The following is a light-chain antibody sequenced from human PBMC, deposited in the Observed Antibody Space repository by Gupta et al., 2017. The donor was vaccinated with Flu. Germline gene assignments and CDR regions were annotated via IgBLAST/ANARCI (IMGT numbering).Light chain of an antibody. CDR1: QTVSTN. J-gene: IGKJ5*01. CDR3: QQYDDWPPIT. V-gene: IGKV3-15*01. Sequence: EKVMTQSPATLSVSPGERATLSCRASQTVSTNLAWYQQKPGQAPRLLIYGASTRATGIPARFSGSGSGTEFTLTISSLQSEDFAIYYCQQYDDWPPITFGLGTRLEIK. CDR2: GAS.